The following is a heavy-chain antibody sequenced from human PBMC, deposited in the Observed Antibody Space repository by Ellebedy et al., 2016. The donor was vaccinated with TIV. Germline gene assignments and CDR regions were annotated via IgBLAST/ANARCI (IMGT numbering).Heavy chain of an antibody. Sequence: AASVKVSCKASGYTFTGYYMHWVRQAPGQGLEWMGWINPNSGGTNYAQKFQGRVTMTRDTSISTAYMELSRLRSDDTAVYYCARARITMVRGGSWFDPWGQGTLVTVSS. V-gene: IGHV1-2*02. CDR1: GYTFTGYY. D-gene: IGHD3-10*01. J-gene: IGHJ5*02. CDR3: ARARITMVRGGSWFDP. CDR2: INPNSGGT.